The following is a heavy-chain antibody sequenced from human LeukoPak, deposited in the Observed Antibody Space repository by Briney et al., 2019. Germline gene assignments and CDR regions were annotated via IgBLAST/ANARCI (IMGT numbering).Heavy chain of an antibody. CDR3: AKDDAWGRYKD. J-gene: IGHJ1*01. V-gene: IGHV3-23*01. Sequence: GGSLRLSCAASGFTFSSYAMSWVRQAPGKGLEWVSAISGSGGSTYYADSVKGRFTISRDNSKNTVSLQMNSLRGEDTAVYYCAKDDAWGRYKDWGQGTLVTVSS. D-gene: IGHD3-16*01. CDR2: ISGSGGST. CDR1: GFTFSSYA.